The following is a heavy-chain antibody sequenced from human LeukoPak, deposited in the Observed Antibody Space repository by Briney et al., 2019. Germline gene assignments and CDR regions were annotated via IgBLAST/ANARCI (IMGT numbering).Heavy chain of an antibody. CDR2: IIPNLGIA. CDR3: ARLYNRRDGYNKDFYS. D-gene: IGHD5-24*01. V-gene: IGHV1-69*10. CDR1: GGTFTSYS. J-gene: IGHJ4*02. Sequence: SSVKVSCKASGGTFTSYSISWVRQAPGQGLEWMGWIIPNLGIANYAQKFQGRVTITPDKSTSPAYMELSSLRSEDTAVYSWARLYNRRDGYNKDFYSWGEGNLVTVSS.